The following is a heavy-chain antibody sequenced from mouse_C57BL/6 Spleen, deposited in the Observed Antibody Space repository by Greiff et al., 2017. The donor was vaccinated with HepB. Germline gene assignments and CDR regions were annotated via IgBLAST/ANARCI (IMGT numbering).Heavy chain of an antibody. D-gene: IGHD2-4*01. V-gene: IGHV6-3*01. CDR1: GFTFSNYW. CDR3: TDYGGPFAY. CDR2: IRLKSDNYAT. Sequence: EVQLVESGGGLVQPGGSMKLSCVASGFTFSNYWMNWVRQSPEKGLEWVAQIRLKSDNYATHYAESVKGRFTISRDDSKSSVYLQMNNLRAEDTGIYYCTDYGGPFAYWGQGTLVTVSA. J-gene: IGHJ3*01.